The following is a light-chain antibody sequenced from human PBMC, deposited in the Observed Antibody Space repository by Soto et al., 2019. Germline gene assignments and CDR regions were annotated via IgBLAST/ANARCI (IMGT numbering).Light chain of an antibody. CDR3: CSYAGSYTRV. V-gene: IGLV2-11*01. Sequence: QSVLTQPPSASGFPGQSVTISCTGTSSDVGYYDYVSWYQQHPGKAPKLVIYDVSKRPSGVPDRFSGSKSGNTASLTISGLQAEDEADYYCCSYAGSYTRVFGGGTKVTVL. CDR2: DVS. J-gene: IGLJ3*02. CDR1: SSDVGYYDY.